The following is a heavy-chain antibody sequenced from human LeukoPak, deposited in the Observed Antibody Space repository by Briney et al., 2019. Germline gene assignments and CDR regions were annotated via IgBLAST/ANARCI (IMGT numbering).Heavy chain of an antibody. CDR3: AKDSIYDYGDYEFDY. V-gene: IGHV1-18*01. CDR2: ISAYNGNT. J-gene: IGHJ4*02. Sequence: GASVKVSCKASGYTFTSYGISWVRQAPGQGLEWMGWISAYNGNTNYAQKLQGRVTMTTDTSTSTAYMELRSLRSDDTAVYYCAKDSIYDYGDYEFDYWGQGTLVTVSS. CDR1: GYTFTSYG. D-gene: IGHD4-17*01.